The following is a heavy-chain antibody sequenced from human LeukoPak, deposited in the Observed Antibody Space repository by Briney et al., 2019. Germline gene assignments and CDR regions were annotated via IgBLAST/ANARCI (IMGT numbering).Heavy chain of an antibody. D-gene: IGHD3-22*01. CDR2: ISSSSSYI. CDR1: GFTFSSYS. V-gene: IGHV3-21*04. CDR3: AKDDSGGGYYDSSGRFYYFDY. J-gene: IGHJ4*02. Sequence: TGGSLRLSCAASGFTFSSYSMNWVRQAPGKGLEWVSSISSSSSYIYYADSVKGRFTISRDNAKNSLYLQMNSLRAEDTALYYCAKDDSGGGYYDSSGRFYYFDYWGQGTLVTVSS.